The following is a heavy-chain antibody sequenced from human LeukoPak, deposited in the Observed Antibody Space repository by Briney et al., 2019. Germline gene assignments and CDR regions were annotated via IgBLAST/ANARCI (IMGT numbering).Heavy chain of an antibody. Sequence: ASVKVSCTASGYTFTGYYIHWVRQAPGQGLEWMGWINPNSGGTSYAQKFQGRVTMTRDTSISTAYMELSRLTSDDTAVYYCAREMRIEYSSSLPIDYWGQGTLVTVSS. CDR1: GYTFTGYY. V-gene: IGHV1-2*02. D-gene: IGHD6-6*01. CDR2: INPNSGGT. CDR3: AREMRIEYSSSLPIDY. J-gene: IGHJ4*02.